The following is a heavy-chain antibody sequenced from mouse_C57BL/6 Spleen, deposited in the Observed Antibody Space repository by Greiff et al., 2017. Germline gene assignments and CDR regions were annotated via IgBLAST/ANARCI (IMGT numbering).Heavy chain of an antibody. Sequence: EVQLVESGEGLVKPGGSLKLPCAASGFTFSSYAMSWVRQTPEKRLEWVAYISSGGDYIYYAATVKGRFTISRANARNTLYLQMSRPKSEDTAMYYCTRGGIYYDYDDYYAMDYWGQGTSVTVSS. V-gene: IGHV5-9-1*02. CDR1: GFTFSSYA. D-gene: IGHD2-4*01. CDR3: TRGGIYYDYDDYYAMDY. CDR2: ISSGGDYI. J-gene: IGHJ4*01.